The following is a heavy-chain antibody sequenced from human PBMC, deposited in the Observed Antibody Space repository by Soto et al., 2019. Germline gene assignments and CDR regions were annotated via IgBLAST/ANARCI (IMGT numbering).Heavy chain of an antibody. Sequence: QMQLVQSGAEVKKPGSSVKVSCKASGGTFSTYAISWVRQAPGQGLEWMGGIIPIFDTANYAQKFQGRVTITADVSTSTAYMELNRLGSEDTAVNYRARDLNGTGGVPHWFFDLWGRGTLVTVSS. V-gene: IGHV1-69*01. CDR3: ARDLNGTGGVPHWFFDL. CDR1: GGTFSTYA. D-gene: IGHD1-26*01. CDR2: IIPIFDTA. J-gene: IGHJ2*01.